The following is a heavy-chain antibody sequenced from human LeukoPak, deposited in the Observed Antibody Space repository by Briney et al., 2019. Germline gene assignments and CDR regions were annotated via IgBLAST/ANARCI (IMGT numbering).Heavy chain of an antibody. CDR1: GGSISSYY. CDR3: ARGAGGKSDY. Sequence: PSETLSLTCTVSGGSISSYYWSWIRQPPGKGLEWIGYIYYSGSTNYNPSLKSRVTISVDTSKNQFSLKLSSVTAADTAVYYCARGAGGKSDYWGQGTLVTVSS. D-gene: IGHD4-23*01. J-gene: IGHJ4*02. CDR2: IYYSGST. V-gene: IGHV4-59*01.